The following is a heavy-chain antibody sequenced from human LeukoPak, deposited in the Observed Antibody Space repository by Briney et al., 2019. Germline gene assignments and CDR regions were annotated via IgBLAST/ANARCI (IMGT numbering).Heavy chain of an antibody. CDR3: ARGFNSYGSYYFDY. V-gene: IGHV4-59*01. D-gene: IGHD5-18*01. CDR1: GGSISSYY. J-gene: IGHJ4*02. CDR2: IYYSGST. Sequence: KPSETLSLTCTVSGGSISSYYWSWIRQPPGKGLEWIGYIYYSGSTNYNPSLKSRVTISVDTSKNQFSLKLSSVTAADTAVYYCARGFNSYGSYYFDYRGQGTLVTVSS.